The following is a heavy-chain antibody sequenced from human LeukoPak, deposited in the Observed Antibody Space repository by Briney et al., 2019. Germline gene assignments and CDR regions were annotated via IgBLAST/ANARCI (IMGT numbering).Heavy chain of an antibody. J-gene: IGHJ3*02. D-gene: IGHD1-26*01. CDR2: IIPIFGTA. Sequence: SVKVSCKASGGTFSSYAISWVRQAPGQGLEWMGGIIPIFGTANYAQEFQGRVTITRDTSASTAYMELSSLRSEDTAVYYCARDLRWELPNDAFDIWGQGTMVTVSS. V-gene: IGHV1-69*05. CDR1: GGTFSSYA. CDR3: ARDLRWELPNDAFDI.